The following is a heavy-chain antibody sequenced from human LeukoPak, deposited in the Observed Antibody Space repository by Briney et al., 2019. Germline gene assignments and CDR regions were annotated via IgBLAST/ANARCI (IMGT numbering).Heavy chain of an antibody. D-gene: IGHD3-16*01. CDR2: ISWNSGSI. V-gene: IGHV3-9*01. CDR3: AKVESYSYGYVTN. J-gene: IGHJ4*02. CDR1: GFTFSSHW. Sequence: GGSLRLSCAASGFTFSSHWMHWVRQAPGKGLEWVSGISWNSGSIGYADSVKGRFTISRDNAKNSLYLQMSRLRAEDTAFYYCAKVESYSYGYVTNWGQGTLVIVSS.